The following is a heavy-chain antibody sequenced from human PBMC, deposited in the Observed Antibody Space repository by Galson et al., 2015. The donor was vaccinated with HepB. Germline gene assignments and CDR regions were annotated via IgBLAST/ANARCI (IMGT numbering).Heavy chain of an antibody. Sequence: SVKVSCTASGYTFTTYSLNWVRQAPGQGLEWMGWINTNTGNPSYAQGFTGRFVFSLDNSDSTAYLHISSLKTDDTAVYYCARGFGEFNFVFLDLDCWGQGTLVTVSS. J-gene: IGHJ4*02. CDR1: GYTFTTYS. V-gene: IGHV7-4-1*02. CDR3: ARGFGEFNFVFLDLDC. D-gene: IGHD3-10*01. CDR2: INTNTGNP.